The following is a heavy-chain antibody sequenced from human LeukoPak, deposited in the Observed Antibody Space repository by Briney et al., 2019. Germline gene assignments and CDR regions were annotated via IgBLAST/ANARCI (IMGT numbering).Heavy chain of an antibody. CDR2: MNPNSDGT. V-gene: IGHV1-2*02. J-gene: IGHJ2*01. CDR1: GYTFTGYY. CDR3: ARDRSLGYWYFDL. Sequence: ASVTVSCKASGYTFTGYYMHWVRQAPGQGLEWMGWMNPNSDGTNYAQKFQGRVTMTRDTSISTAYMELSRLRSDDTAVYYCARDRSLGYWYFDLWGRGTLVTVSS. D-gene: IGHD3-16*01.